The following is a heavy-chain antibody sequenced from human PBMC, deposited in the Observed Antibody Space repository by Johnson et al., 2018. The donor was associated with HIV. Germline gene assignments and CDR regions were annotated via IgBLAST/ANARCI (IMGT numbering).Heavy chain of an antibody. CDR2: ISWDGGST. D-gene: IGHD6-19*01. Sequence: VQLVESGGVVVQPGGSLRLSCAASGFTFDDYAMHWVRQAPGKGLEWVSLISWDGGSTYYADSVKGRFTISRDNSKNSLYLQMNSLRAEDTVLYYCAKGTGSGWSGSLDAFDIWGQGTMVTVSS. V-gene: IGHV3-43D*03. J-gene: IGHJ3*02. CDR3: AKGTGSGWSGSLDAFDI. CDR1: GFTFDDYA.